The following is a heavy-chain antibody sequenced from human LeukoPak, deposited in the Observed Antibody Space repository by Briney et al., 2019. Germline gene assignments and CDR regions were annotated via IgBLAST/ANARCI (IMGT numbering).Heavy chain of an antibody. CDR3: ARGGSTGTNLNWVDP. J-gene: IGHJ5*02. Sequence: PSETLSLTCAVSGGSISSYYWSWVRQPPGKGLEWIGYIYYSGSTNYNPSLKSRVTISVDTSKNQFSLKLSSVTAADTAVYYCARGGSTGTNLNWVDPWGQGTLVTVSS. D-gene: IGHD1-1*01. CDR2: IYYSGST. V-gene: IGHV4-59*01. CDR1: GGSISSYY.